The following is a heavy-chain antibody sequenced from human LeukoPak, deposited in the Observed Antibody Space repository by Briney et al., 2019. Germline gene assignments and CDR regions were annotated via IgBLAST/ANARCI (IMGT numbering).Heavy chain of an antibody. J-gene: IGHJ4*02. V-gene: IGHV4-59*01. CDR1: GGSISSYY. Sequence: PSETLSLTCTVSGGSISSYYWSWIRQPPGKGLEWIGYIYYSGCTNYNPSLKSRVTISVDTSKNQFSLKLSSVTAADTAVYYCARGGGSGWYYYFDYWGQGTLVTVSS. D-gene: IGHD6-19*01. CDR3: ARGGGSGWYYYFDY. CDR2: IYYSGCT.